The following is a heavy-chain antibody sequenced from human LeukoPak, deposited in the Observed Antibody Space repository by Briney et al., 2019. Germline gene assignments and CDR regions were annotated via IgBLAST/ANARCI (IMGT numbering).Heavy chain of an antibody. D-gene: IGHD6-13*01. CDR3: ANARLGSSWYENFDY. J-gene: IGHJ4*02. CDR1: GFTFSTYA. Sequence: GGSLRLSCAASGFTFSTYAMSWVRQAPGKGLEWVSAISGSGGSTYYADSVKGRFTISRDNSKNTLYLQMNSLRAEDTAVYYCANARLGSSWYENFDYWGQGTLVTVSS. V-gene: IGHV3-23*01. CDR2: ISGSGGST.